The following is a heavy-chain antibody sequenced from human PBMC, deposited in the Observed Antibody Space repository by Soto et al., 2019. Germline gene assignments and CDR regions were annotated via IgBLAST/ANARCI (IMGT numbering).Heavy chain of an antibody. CDR1: GGSLSSNNW. CDR3: AREGTIFGLVMES. D-gene: IGHD3-3*01. CDR2: IYHSGST. V-gene: IGHV4-4*02. J-gene: IGHJ5*02. Sequence: SETLSLTCDVSGGSLSSNNWWSWVRQPPGKGLEWFGQIYHSGSTNYNPSLKGRVTFSVDKSKNQFSLRLNSVTAADTAVYYCAREGTIFGLVMESWGQGILVTVSS.